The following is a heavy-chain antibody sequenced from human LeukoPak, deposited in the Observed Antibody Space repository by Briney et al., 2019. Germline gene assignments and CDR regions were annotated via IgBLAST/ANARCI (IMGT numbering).Heavy chain of an antibody. J-gene: IGHJ4*02. CDR3: ARGSGDY. CDR2: IKPDGSEK. Sequence: GGSLRLSCAASGLTFSGYWMNWVRQAPGKGLEWVANIKPDGSEKYYVDSVKGRFTISRDNAKNSLYLQMTSLRAEDTAVYCCARGSGDYSGQGTLVTVSS. CDR1: GLTFSGYW. V-gene: IGHV3-7*04.